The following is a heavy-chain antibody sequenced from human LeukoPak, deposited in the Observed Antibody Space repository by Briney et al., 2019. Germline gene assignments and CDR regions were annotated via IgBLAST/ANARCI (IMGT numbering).Heavy chain of an antibody. J-gene: IGHJ4*02. CDR3: ARDTRGGYSGYDPTLDYFDY. V-gene: IGHV3-7*01. CDR2: IKQDGSEK. Sequence: PGGSLRLSCAASGFTFSSYWMSWVRQAPGKGLEWVANIKQDGSEKYYVDSVKGRFTISRDNAKNSLYLQMNSLRAEDTAVYYCARDTRGGYSGYDPTLDYFDYWGQGTLVTVSS. CDR1: GFTFSSYW. D-gene: IGHD5-12*01.